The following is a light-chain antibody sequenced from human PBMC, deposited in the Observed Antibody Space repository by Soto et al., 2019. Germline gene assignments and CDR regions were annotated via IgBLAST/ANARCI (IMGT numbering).Light chain of an antibody. CDR1: QSVSSSY. Sequence: EIRVTQSPGTLSLSPGERATLSCRASQSVSSSYLAWYQQKPGQAPRLLIYGASSRATGIPDRFSGSGSGTDFTLTISRLEPEDFAVYYCQQYGSSPRTFAQGTKVDIK. V-gene: IGKV3-20*01. J-gene: IGKJ1*01. CDR2: GAS. CDR3: QQYGSSPRT.